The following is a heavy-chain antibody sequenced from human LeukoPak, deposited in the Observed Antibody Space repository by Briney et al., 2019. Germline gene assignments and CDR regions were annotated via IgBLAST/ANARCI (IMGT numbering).Heavy chain of an antibody. CDR2: IYYSGST. D-gene: IGHD4-17*01. J-gene: IGHJ3*02. V-gene: IGHV4-59*08. CDR1: GGSISSYY. CDR3: ARHGGLRDAFDI. Sequence: PSETLSLTCTVSGGSISSYYWSWIRQPPGKGLEWIGYIYYSGSTNYNPSLKSRVTISVDTSKNQFSLKLSSVTAADTAVYYCARHGGLRDAFDIWGQGTMVTVSS.